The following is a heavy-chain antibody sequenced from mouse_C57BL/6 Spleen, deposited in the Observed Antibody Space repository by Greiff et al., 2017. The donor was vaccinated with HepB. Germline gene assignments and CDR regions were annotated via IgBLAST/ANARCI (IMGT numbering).Heavy chain of an antibody. CDR3: ARRLTDAYYFDY. D-gene: IGHD4-1*01. CDR1: GYTFTDYY. Sequence: QVQLQQSGAELVRPGASVKLSCKASGYTFTDYYINWVKQRPGQGLEWIARIYPGSGNTYYNEKFKGKATLTAEKSSSTAYMQLSSLTSEDSAVYFWARRLTDAYYFDYWGQGTTLTVSS. J-gene: IGHJ2*01. CDR2: IYPGSGNT. V-gene: IGHV1-76*01.